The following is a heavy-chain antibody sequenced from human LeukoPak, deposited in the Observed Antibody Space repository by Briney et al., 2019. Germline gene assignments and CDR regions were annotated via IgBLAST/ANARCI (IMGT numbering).Heavy chain of an antibody. V-gene: IGHV1-8*03. D-gene: IGHD1-26*01. J-gene: IGHJ4*02. Sequence: GASVKVSCKASGYTFTSYDINWVRQATGQGLEWMGWMNPNSGNTGYAQKFQGRVTITRNTSISTAYMELSSLRSEDTAVYYCARRRKDIWSGSYSDYFDYWGQGTLVTVSS. CDR3: ARRRKDIWSGSYSDYFDY. CDR1: GYTFTSYD. CDR2: MNPNSGNT.